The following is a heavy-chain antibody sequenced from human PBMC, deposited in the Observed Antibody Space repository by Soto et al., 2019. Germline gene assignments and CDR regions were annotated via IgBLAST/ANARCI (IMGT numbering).Heavy chain of an antibody. CDR3: AREYCGGDCYSADNWFDP. V-gene: IGHV4-31*03. J-gene: IGHJ5*02. CDR2: IYYSGST. Sequence: QVQLQESGPGLVKPSQTLSLTCTVSGGSISSGGYYWSWIRQHPGKGLEWIGYIYYSGSTYYNPSLKSGVTISVDTSKNQFSLKLSSVTAADTAVYYCAREYCGGDCYSADNWFDPWGQGTLVTVSS. D-gene: IGHD2-21*02. CDR1: GGSISSGGYY.